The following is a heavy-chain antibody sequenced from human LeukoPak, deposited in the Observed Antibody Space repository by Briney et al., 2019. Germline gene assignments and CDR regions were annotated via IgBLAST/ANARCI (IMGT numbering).Heavy chain of an antibody. CDR1: GFTFSSYW. CDR3: ARGGFRAYYCDS. J-gene: IGHJ4*02. D-gene: IGHD3-10*01. Sequence: GGSLRLSCAASGFTFSSYWMHWVRQAPGKGLVWVSRINSDGSTTNYADSVKGRFTISRDNAMNTLYLQMNSLRAEDTAVYYCARGGFRAYYCDSWGQGPLVTVSS. CDR2: INSDGSTT. V-gene: IGHV3-74*01.